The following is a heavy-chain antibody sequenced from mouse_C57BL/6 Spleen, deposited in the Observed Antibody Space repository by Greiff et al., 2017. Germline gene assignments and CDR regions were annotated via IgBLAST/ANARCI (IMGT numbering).Heavy chain of an antibody. V-gene: IGHV1-62-2*01. D-gene: IGHD2-5*01. CDR2: FYPGCGSI. Sequence: QVQLQQPGAELVKPGASVKLSCKASGYTFTEYSIHWVKQRSGQGLEWIGLFYPGCGSIKYNEKFKDKATLTADKSSSTVYMERSRLTSEDSAVXCCARHEDRSNYVYWYSDVWGTETTVTVSS. J-gene: IGHJ1*03. CDR1: GYTFTEYS. CDR3: ARHEDRSNYVYWYSDV.